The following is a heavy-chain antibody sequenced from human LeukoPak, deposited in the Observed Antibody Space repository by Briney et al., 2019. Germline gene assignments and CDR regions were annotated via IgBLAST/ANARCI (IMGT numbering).Heavy chain of an antibody. CDR2: INHSGST. V-gene: IGHV4-34*01. J-gene: IGHJ5*02. Sequence: SETLSLTCAVYGGSFSGYYWSWIRQPPGKGQEWIGEINHSGSTNYNPSLKSRVTISVDTSKNQFSLKLSSVTAADTAVYYCARGAPPYSSGWYRVDWFDPWGQGTLVTVSS. CDR3: ARGAPPYSSGWYRVDWFDP. CDR1: GGSFSGYY. D-gene: IGHD6-19*01.